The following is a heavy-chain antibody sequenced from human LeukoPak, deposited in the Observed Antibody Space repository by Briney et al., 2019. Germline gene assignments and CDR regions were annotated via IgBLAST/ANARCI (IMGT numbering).Heavy chain of an antibody. CDR3: ARFRAGVGEPYGDY. Sequence: ASVKVSCKASGYTITSYGISWVRQAPGQGLEWMGWISAYNGNTNYAQKLQGRVTMTTDTSTSTAYMELRSLRSNDTAVYYCARFRAGVGEPYGDYWGQGTLVTVSS. CDR2: ISAYNGNT. V-gene: IGHV1-18*01. J-gene: IGHJ4*02. CDR1: GYTITSYG. D-gene: IGHD3-10*01.